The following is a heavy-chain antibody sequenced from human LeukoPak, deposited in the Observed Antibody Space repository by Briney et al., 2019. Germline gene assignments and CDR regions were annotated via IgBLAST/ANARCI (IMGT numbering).Heavy chain of an antibody. J-gene: IGHJ6*02. V-gene: IGHV1-18*04. CDR1: GYTFTGYY. CDR3: ARVEDYGDHEAYGLDV. Sequence: GASVKVSCKASGYTFTGYYMHWVRQAPGQGLEWVGWIRVYNGYTEYGEKFQGRVTMTTDTSTSTAYVELRSLRSDDTAVYYCARVEDYGDHEAYGLDVWGQGTTVIVSS. CDR2: IRVYNGYT. D-gene: IGHD4-17*01.